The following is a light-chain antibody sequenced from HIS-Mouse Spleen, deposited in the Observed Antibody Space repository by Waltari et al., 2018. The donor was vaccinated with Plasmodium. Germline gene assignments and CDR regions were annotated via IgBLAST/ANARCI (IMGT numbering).Light chain of an antibody. CDR3: QQYNNWSFT. J-gene: IGKJ3*01. Sequence: EIVMTKSPATLSVSPGERATLSCSASQSVSSNLAWYQQQPGQAPRLLLYGASTRATGSPARFSGSGSGTEFTLTISSLQSEDFAVYYCQQYNNWSFTFGPGTKVDIK. CDR1: QSVSSN. CDR2: GAS. V-gene: IGKV3-15*01.